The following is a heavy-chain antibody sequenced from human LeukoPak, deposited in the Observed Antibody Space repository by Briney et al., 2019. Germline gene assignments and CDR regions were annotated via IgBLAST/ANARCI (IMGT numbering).Heavy chain of an antibody. CDR3: AKDKGVAGTY. Sequence: GGSLRLSCAASGFTFSSYSMNWVRQAPGKGLEWVSSISSSSSYIYYADSVKGRFTISRDNSKNTLYLQMNSLRAEDTAVYYCAKDKGVAGTYWGQGTLVTVSS. CDR2: ISSSSSYI. D-gene: IGHD6-19*01. J-gene: IGHJ4*02. V-gene: IGHV3-21*04. CDR1: GFTFSSYS.